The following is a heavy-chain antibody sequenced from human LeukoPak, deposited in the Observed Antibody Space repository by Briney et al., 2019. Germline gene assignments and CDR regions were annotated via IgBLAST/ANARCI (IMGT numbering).Heavy chain of an antibody. Sequence: PSETLSLTCTVSGGSISSSSYYWGWLRQPPGKGLEWIGSIYYSGSTYYNPSLKSRVTISVDTSKNQFSLKLSSMTAADTAVYYCARQFGVVEFDPWGQGTLVTVSS. CDR3: ARQFGVVEFDP. D-gene: IGHD3-3*01. CDR2: IYYSGST. J-gene: IGHJ5*02. V-gene: IGHV4-39*01. CDR1: GGSISSSSYY.